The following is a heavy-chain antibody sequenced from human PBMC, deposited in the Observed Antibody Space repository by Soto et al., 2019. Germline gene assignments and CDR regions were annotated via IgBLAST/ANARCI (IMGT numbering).Heavy chain of an antibody. Sequence: EVQLLESGGGLVQPGGSLRLSCAASGFTFSSYWMHWVRQAPGKGLVWVSRINSDGSSTSYADSVKGRFTISRDNAKNTLYLQMNSLRAEDTAVYYCARARGLIAVAGGNWFDPWGQGTLVTVSS. J-gene: IGHJ5*02. V-gene: IGHV3-74*02. CDR2: INSDGSST. D-gene: IGHD6-19*01. CDR3: ARARGLIAVAGGNWFDP. CDR1: GFTFSSYW.